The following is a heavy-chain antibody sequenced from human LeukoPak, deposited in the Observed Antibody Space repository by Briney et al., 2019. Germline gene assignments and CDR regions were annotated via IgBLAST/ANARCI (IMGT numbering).Heavy chain of an antibody. Sequence: GSLRLSCAASGFTVSSNYMSWVRQAPGKGLEWVSVIYSGGSTYYADSVKGRFTISRDNAKNTLYLQMNSLRAEDTAVYYCASAIAAAGGGYWGQGTLVTVSS. CDR3: ASAIAAAGGGY. CDR2: IYSGGST. J-gene: IGHJ4*02. CDR1: GFTVSSNY. V-gene: IGHV3-53*01. D-gene: IGHD6-13*01.